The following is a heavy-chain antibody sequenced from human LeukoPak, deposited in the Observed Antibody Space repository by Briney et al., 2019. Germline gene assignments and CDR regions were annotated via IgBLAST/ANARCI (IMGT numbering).Heavy chain of an antibody. CDR2: IYHSGST. V-gene: IGHV4-30-2*01. J-gene: IGHJ6*02. D-gene: IGHD2-15*01. Sequence: SETLSLTCAVSGGSISSGGYSWSWIRQPPGKGLEWIGYIYHSGSTYYNLSLKSRVTISVDTSKNQFSLKLSSVTAADTAVYYCARVNCSGGSCYYYGMDVWGQGTTVTVSS. CDR1: GGSISSGGYS. CDR3: ARVNCSGGSCYYYGMDV.